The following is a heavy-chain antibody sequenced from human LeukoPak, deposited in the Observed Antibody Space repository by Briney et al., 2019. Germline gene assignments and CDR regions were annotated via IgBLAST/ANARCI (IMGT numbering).Heavy chain of an antibody. J-gene: IGHJ4*02. CDR3: ARDYRSTFDY. V-gene: IGHV3-11*01. D-gene: IGHD1-26*01. CDR1: GLTFSDAW. Sequence: GGSLRLSCAVSGLTFSDAWMSWVRQAPGKGLEWVSYISSSGTTISYTDSVKGRFTISRDNAKNSLYLQMNSLRAEDTAVYYCARDYRSTFDYWGQGTLVTVSS. CDR2: ISSSGTTI.